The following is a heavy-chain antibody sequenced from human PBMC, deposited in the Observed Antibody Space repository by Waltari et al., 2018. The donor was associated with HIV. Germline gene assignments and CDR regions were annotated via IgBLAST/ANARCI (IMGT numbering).Heavy chain of an antibody. D-gene: IGHD1-1*01. J-gene: IGHJ6*02. CDR2: IYYSGST. Sequence: QLQLQESGPGLVKPSETLSLTCPVSGGSISSRSYYWGWIRQPPGKGLEWIGSIYYSGSTYYNPSLKSRVTISVDTSKNQFSLKLSSVTAADTAVYYCARHQVENEFPRYYYYGMDVWGQGTTVTVSS. V-gene: IGHV4-39*01. CDR3: ARHQVENEFPRYYYYGMDV. CDR1: GGSISSRSYY.